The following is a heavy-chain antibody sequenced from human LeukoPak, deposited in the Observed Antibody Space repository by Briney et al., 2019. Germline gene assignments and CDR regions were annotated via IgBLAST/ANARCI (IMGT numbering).Heavy chain of an antibody. D-gene: IGHD3-10*01. CDR1: DFTLSNYA. Sequence: GGSLRLSCAASDFTLSNYAMSWFRQAPGKGLEWVSSISGNGYNTYYADSVKDRFTISGDSSTNTLNLQMHSLRAEDTAVYYCAEGVRLWFAFYFDFWGQGTLVTVSS. CDR2: ISGNGYNT. J-gene: IGHJ4*02. CDR3: AEGVRLWFAFYFDF. V-gene: IGHV3-23*01.